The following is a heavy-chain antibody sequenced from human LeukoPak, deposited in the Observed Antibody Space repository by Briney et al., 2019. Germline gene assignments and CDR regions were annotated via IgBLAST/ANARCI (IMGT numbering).Heavy chain of an antibody. J-gene: IGHJ3*01. CDR2: IYYSGST. CDR1: GGSISSGGYY. CDR3: ARGGLTVNDAFDV. Sequence: PSETLSLTCTVSGGSISSGGYYWSWIRQRPGKGLEWIGYIYYSGSTYYNPSLKSRVTISVDTSKNQFSLKLTSVTGADTAVYFCARGGLTVNDAFDVWGQGTMVTVSS. D-gene: IGHD1-14*01. V-gene: IGHV4-31*03.